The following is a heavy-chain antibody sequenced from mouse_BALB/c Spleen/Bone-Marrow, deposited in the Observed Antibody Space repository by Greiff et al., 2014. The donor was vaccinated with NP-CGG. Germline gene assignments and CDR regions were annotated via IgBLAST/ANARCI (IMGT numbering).Heavy chain of an antibody. D-gene: IGHD2-14*01. V-gene: IGHV1S137*01. CDR2: ISGYYGDA. J-gene: IGHJ4*01. CDR1: GYTFTDHA. CDR3: ARSGKVRNAMDY. Sequence: VKLVESGAKLVRPGVSVKISCKGSGYTFTDHAMHWVKRSHAKSLEWIGLISGYYGDAIYNQKFMGKATMTVDKSSSTAYMELARLTSEDSAIYYCARSGKVRNAMDYWGQGTSVTVSS.